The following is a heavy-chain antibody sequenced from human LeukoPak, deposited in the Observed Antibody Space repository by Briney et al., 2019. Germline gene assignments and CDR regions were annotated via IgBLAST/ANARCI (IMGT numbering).Heavy chain of an antibody. D-gene: IGHD3-22*01. J-gene: IGHJ4*02. Sequence: ASVKVSCKASGYTSTSYYMHWVRQAPGQGLEWMGIINPSGGSTSYAQKFQGRVTMTRDTSTSTVYMELSSLRSENTAVYYCARDWGDSSGLDRDRYFDYWGQGTLVTVSS. V-gene: IGHV1-46*01. CDR2: INPSGGST. CDR3: ARDWGDSSGLDRDRYFDY. CDR1: GYTSTSYY.